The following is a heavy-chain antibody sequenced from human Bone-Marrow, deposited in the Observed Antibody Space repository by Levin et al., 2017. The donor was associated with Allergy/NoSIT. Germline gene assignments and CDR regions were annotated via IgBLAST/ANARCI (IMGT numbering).Heavy chain of an antibody. CDR1: KFTFTNYG. Sequence: PGGSLRLSCAASKFTFTNYGMHWVRQAPGKGLEWVASISYDGNYDYYGDFVKGRFTISRDNSKSMLYLQVNSLTTEDTALYYCAKDTGNYYDTTGHIDYWGQGTLVTVSS. V-gene: IGHV3-30*18. D-gene: IGHD3-22*01. CDR2: ISYDGNYD. J-gene: IGHJ4*02. CDR3: AKDTGNYYDTTGHIDY.